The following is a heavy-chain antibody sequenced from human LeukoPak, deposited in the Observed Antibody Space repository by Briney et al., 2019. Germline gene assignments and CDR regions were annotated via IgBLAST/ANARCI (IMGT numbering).Heavy chain of an antibody. D-gene: IGHD3-10*01. J-gene: IGHJ5*02. CDR1: GGSISSSSYY. Sequence: SETLSLTCTVSGGSISSSSYYWGWIRQPPGKGLGWIGSIYYSGSTYYNPSLKSRVTISVDTSKDQFSLKLSSVTAADTAVYYCASAGTGSGSYSFDPWGQGTLVTVSS. CDR3: ASAGTGSGSYSFDP. CDR2: IYYSGST. V-gene: IGHV4-39*07.